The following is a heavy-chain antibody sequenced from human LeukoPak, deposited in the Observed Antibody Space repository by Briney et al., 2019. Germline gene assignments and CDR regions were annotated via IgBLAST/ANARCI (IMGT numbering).Heavy chain of an antibody. CDR3: ARDFAYSSGYSPNY. CDR1: GYTFTGYY. Sequence: ASVKVSCKASGYTFTGYYMHWVRQAPGQGLEWMGWINPNSGGTNYAQKFQGRVTMTRVTSISTAYMELSRLRSDDTAVYYCARDFAYSSGYSPNYWGQGTLVTVSS. D-gene: IGHD3-22*01. CDR2: INPNSGGT. V-gene: IGHV1-2*02. J-gene: IGHJ4*02.